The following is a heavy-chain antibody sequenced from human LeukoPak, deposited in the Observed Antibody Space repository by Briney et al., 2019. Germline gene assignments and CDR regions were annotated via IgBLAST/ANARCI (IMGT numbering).Heavy chain of an antibody. CDR2: ISKSGSPI. D-gene: IGHD1-26*01. J-gene: IGHJ3*01. V-gene: IGHV3-11*04. CDR1: GVTFSDYY. CDR3: QGTEGATTSDAFDV. Sequence: GGSLRLSCAASGVTFSDYYWSWIRQAPGKGLEWISHISKSGSPIYYADSVKGRFTISRDNAKNSLYLQMNSLRAEDTAVYYCQGTEGATTSDAFDVWGQGTTVTVSS.